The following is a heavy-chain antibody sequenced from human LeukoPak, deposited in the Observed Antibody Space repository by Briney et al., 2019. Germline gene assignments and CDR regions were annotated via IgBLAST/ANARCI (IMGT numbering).Heavy chain of an antibody. J-gene: IGHJ4*02. CDR3: AKRSVYSSSWSDFDY. Sequence: GGSLRLSCAASGFTFSNYGMHWVRQTPDKGLEWVAFIRYDGSDKYYADSVKGRFTISRDNSENTLYLQMNSLRAEDTAVYYCAKRSVYSSSWSDFDYWGQGALVTVSS. D-gene: IGHD6-13*01. CDR1: GFTFSNYG. V-gene: IGHV3-30*02. CDR2: IRYDGSDK.